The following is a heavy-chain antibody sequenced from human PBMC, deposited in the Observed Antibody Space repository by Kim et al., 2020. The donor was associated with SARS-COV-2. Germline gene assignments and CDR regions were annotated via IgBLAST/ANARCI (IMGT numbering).Heavy chain of an antibody. CDR3: ARRTDSGYDLGGGVNFDY. J-gene: IGHJ4*01. CDR2: INHSGST. V-gene: IGHV4-34*01. Sequence: SETLSLTCAAYGGSFSGYYWSWIRQPPGKGLEWIGEINHSGSTNYNPSLKSRVTISVDTSKNQFSLKLSSVTAADTAVYYCARRTDSGYDLGGGVNFDY. CDR1: GGSFSGYY. D-gene: IGHD5-12*01.